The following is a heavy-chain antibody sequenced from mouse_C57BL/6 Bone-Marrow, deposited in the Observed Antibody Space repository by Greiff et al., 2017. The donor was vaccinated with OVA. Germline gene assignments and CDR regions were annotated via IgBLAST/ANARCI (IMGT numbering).Heavy chain of an antibody. V-gene: IGHV14-4*01. Sequence: VQLQQSGAALVRPGASVKLSCTASGFNIKDDYMHWVKQRPEQGLEWIGWIDPENGDTEYASKFQGTATITADTSSNTPYLQLSSLTSEDTDVYYCTPYYSTTLDYWGQGTSVTVSS. CDR3: TPYYSTTLDY. CDR1: GFNIKDDY. J-gene: IGHJ4*01. CDR2: IDPENGDT. D-gene: IGHD2-5*01.